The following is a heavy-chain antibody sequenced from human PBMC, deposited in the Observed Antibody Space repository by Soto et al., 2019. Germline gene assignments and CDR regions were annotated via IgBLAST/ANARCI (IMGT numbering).Heavy chain of an antibody. CDR1: GYTFTSYG. CDR3: ARASEYYYDSSGYYDSSTTHYFDY. V-gene: IGHV1-18*01. D-gene: IGHD3-22*01. CDR2: ISAYNGNT. J-gene: IGHJ4*02. Sequence: GASVKVSCKASGYTFTSYGISWVRQAPGQGLEWMGWISAYNGNTNYAQKLQGRVTMTTDTSTSTAYMELRSLRSDDTAVYYCARASEYYYDSSGYYDSSTTHYFDYWGQGTLVTVSS.